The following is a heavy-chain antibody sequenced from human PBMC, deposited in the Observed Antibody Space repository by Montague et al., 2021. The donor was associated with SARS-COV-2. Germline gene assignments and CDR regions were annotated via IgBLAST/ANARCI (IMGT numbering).Heavy chain of an antibody. J-gene: IGHJ4*02. D-gene: IGHD3-22*01. V-gene: IGHV4-59*08. CDR1: GGSFSGYY. CDR2: IYYTGST. Sequence: SETLSLTCTVSGGSFSGYYWNWIRQPPGKGLEWIGYIYYTGSTNYSPSLRSRVTIAVDTSKNQFSLKLTSVTAADTAVYYCASRYDSSGYSVFWGQGTLVTVSS. CDR3: ASRYDSSGYSVF.